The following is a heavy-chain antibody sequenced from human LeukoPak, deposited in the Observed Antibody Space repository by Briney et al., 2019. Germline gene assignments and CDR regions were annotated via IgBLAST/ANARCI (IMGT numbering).Heavy chain of an antibody. Sequence: KPSETLSLTCTASGGSISSYYWSWIRQPPGKGLEWIGYIYYSGSTNYNPSLKSRVTISVDTSKNQFSLKLSSVTAADTAVYYCARAEASYYYDSSGSLAFDIWGQGTMVTVSS. CDR1: GGSISSYY. CDR2: IYYSGST. J-gene: IGHJ3*02. V-gene: IGHV4-59*08. D-gene: IGHD3-22*01. CDR3: ARAEASYYYDSSGSLAFDI.